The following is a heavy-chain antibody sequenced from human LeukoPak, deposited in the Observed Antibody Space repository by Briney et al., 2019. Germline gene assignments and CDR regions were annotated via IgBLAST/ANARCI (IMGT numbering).Heavy chain of an antibody. D-gene: IGHD3-22*01. J-gene: IGHJ4*02. V-gene: IGHV3-11*04. Sequence: GGSLRLSCAASGFTFSDYYMSWIRQAPGKGLEWVSYISSSGSFIYYADSVKGRFTISRDNAKNSLYLHVNSLRAEDTALYYCAREPYYDSSGYSPDYWGQETLVTVSS. CDR3: AREPYYDSSGYSPDY. CDR2: ISSSGSFI. CDR1: GFTFSDYY.